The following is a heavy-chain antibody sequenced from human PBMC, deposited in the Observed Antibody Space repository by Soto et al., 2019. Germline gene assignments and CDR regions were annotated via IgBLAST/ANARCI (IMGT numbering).Heavy chain of an antibody. CDR3: VSTNARYCGGDCSLGSWLDS. CDR2: IIPIFGTA. V-gene: IGHV1-69*19. CDR1: GGTFSSYA. D-gene: IGHD2-21*02. J-gene: IGHJ5*01. Sequence: QVQLVQSGAEVKKPGSSVKVSCKASGGTFSSYAISWVRQAPGQGLEWMGGIIPIFGTANYAQKFQGRVTITAYEPTSTAYMELSSLRSEDTAVYYCVSTNARYCGGDCSLGSWLDSWGQGTLVSVSS.